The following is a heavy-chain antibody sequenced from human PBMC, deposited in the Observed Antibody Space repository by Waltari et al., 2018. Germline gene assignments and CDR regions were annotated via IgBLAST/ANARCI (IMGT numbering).Heavy chain of an antibody. J-gene: IGHJ6*02. CDR3: AISRPNWNYDVYYYGMDV. CDR2: IIPIFGTA. V-gene: IGHV1-69*01. D-gene: IGHD1-7*01. CDR1: GGTFSSYA. Sequence: QVQLVQSGAEVKKPGSSVKVSCKASGGTFSSYAISWVRQAPGQGLEWMGGIIPIFGTANYAQKFQGRVTITADESTSTAYMELSSLRSEDTAVYYCAISRPNWNYDVYYYGMDVWGQGTMVTVSS.